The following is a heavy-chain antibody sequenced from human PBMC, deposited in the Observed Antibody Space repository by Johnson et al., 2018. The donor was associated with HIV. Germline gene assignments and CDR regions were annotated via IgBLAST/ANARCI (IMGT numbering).Heavy chain of an antibody. J-gene: IGHJ3*02. D-gene: IGHD7-27*01. CDR1: GFTFSSYA. Sequence: VQLVESGGGVVQPGRSLRLSCAASGFTFSSYAMHWVRQAPGKGLEWVAVISYDGSNKYYADSVKGRFTISRDNSKNTLYLQMNSLRAEDTAVYYCAREIALTGERSDAFDIWGQGTMVIVSS. V-gene: IGHV3-30*04. CDR3: AREIALTGERSDAFDI. CDR2: ISYDGSNK.